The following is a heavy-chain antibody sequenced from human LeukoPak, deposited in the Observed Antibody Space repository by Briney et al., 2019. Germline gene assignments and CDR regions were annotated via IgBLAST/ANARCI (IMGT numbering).Heavy chain of an antibody. CDR1: GGSFSGYY. J-gene: IGHJ6*03. Sequence: SETLSLTCAVYGGSFSGYYWSWIRQPPGKGLEWIGEINHRGSTNYNPSLKSRVTISVDTSKNQFSLKLSSVTAADTAVYYCARGYIWSGELFNYMDVWGKGTTVTVSS. D-gene: IGHD3-10*01. CDR3: ARGYIWSGELFNYMDV. CDR2: INHRGST. V-gene: IGHV4-34*01.